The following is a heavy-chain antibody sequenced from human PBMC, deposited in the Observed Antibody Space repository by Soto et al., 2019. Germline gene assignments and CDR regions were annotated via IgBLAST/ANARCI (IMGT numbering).Heavy chain of an antibody. V-gene: IGHV3-21*01. J-gene: IGHJ6*01. CDR1: GFTFRSYS. CDR2: ISSSSSYI. D-gene: IGHD7-27*01. CDR3: ARAPTWVTEDLDYYYYGMDV. Sequence: EFGGGLVKPGGSLRLSGAASGFTFRSYSMNWVRQAPGKGLEWVSSISSSSSYIYYADSVKGRFAISRDNAKNSLYLQMNSLRAEDTAVYYCARAPTWVTEDLDYYYYGMDVWGQGTTVTVSS.